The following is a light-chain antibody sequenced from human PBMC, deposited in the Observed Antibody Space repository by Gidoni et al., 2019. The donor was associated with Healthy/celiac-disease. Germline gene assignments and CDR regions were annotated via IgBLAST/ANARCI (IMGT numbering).Light chain of an antibody. V-gene: IGKV3-11*01. Sequence: EIVLTQSPATLSLSPGKRATLSCRASQSVSSYLAWYQQKPGQAPRLLIYDASNRATGIPARFSGSGSGTDFTLTISSLEPEDFAVYYCQQRSNWQVTFGPXTKVDIK. CDR3: QQRSNWQVT. CDR1: QSVSSY. CDR2: DAS. J-gene: IGKJ3*01.